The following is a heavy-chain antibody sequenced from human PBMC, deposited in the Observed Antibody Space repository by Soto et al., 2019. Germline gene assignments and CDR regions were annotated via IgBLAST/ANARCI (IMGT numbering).Heavy chain of an antibody. D-gene: IGHD4-17*01. CDR3: ARTEGRRTWGHY. V-gene: IGHV1-18*01. J-gene: IGHJ6*03. Sequence: SAVKVSCKAHGYMFTAYAISCVRKAPGQGLEWVGWISGYNSNTDYAQKFQGRVAMTTDTSTNTAYMELRSLRSDDTAVYYCARTEGRRTWGHYRGK. CDR2: ISGYNSNT. CDR1: GYMFTAYA.